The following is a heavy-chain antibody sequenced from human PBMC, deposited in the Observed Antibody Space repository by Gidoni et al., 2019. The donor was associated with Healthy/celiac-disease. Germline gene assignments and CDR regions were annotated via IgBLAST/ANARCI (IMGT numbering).Heavy chain of an antibody. D-gene: IGHD2-2*01. CDR1: RPTSSSHS. CDR2: ISSSSSYI. Sequence: EVQLVEPGGGLVKPGGTLRPSCAASRPTSSSHSMNWVRQAPGRGLEWVSSISSSSSYIYYADTVKGRFTITRDNAKNSLYLQMNSLRAEDTAVYYCARVFVAPDVVVPAAVYYYYYGMDVWGQGTTVTVSS. J-gene: IGHJ6*02. CDR3: ARVFVAPDVVVPAAVYYYYYGMDV. V-gene: IGHV3-21*01.